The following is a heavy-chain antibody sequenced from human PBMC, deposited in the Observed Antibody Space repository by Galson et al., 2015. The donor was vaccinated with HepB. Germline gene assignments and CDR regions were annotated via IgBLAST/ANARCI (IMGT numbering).Heavy chain of an antibody. V-gene: IGHV3-7*03. J-gene: IGHJ6*02. Sequence: SLRLSCAASGFTFSGYWMSWVRQAPGKGPEWVANIKKDGSERYYVDSVKGRLTIPIDNAKNSLYLQMNSLRAEDTAVYFCARINNYANDVWGQGTTVTVSS. CDR2: IKKDGSER. CDR1: GFTFSGYW. CDR3: ARINNYANDV.